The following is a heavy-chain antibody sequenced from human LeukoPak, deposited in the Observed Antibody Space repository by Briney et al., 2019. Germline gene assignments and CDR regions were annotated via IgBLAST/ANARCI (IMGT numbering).Heavy chain of an antibody. Sequence: SETLSLTCTVSGGSINNGGYYWSWIRQHPGKGLEWIGYIYYSGSSYYNPSFRSRVTISVDTSKNHFSLKLSSVTAADTAVYYCAERGSSPGGTGYFDYWGQGTLVTVSS. CDR1: GGSINNGGYY. V-gene: IGHV4-31*03. CDR2: IYYSGSS. D-gene: IGHD6-6*01. J-gene: IGHJ4*02. CDR3: AERGSSPGGTGYFDY.